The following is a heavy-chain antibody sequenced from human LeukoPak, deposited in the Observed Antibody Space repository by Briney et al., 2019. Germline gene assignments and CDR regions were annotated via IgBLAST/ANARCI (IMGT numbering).Heavy chain of an antibody. CDR1: GFTFSNAW. CDR3: TTDQGRYCSSTSCYVFDY. D-gene: IGHD2-2*01. V-gene: IGHV3-15*01. Sequence: GGSLRLSCAASGFTFSNAWMSWVRQAPGKGLEWVGRIKRKTDGGTTNYAAPVKGRFTISRDDSKNTLYLQMNSLKTEDTAVYYCTTDQGRYCSSTSCYVFDYWGQGTLVTVSS. CDR2: IKRKTDGGTT. J-gene: IGHJ4*02.